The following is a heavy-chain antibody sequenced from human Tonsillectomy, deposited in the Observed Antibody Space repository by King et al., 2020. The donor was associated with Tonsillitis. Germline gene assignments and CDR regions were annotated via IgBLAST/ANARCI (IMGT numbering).Heavy chain of an antibody. Sequence: VQLVESGGGVVQPGRSLRLSCAASGFTFSSYAMHWVRQAPGKGLEWVAVISYDGSNKYYADSVKGRFTISRDNSKNTLYLQMNSLRAEDTAVYYCARGGHIVVVEAENFDSWGQGTLVTVSS. D-gene: IGHD2-21*01. V-gene: IGHV3-30-3*01. CDR2: ISYDGSNK. CDR3: ARGGHIVVVEAENFDS. CDR1: GFTFSSYA. J-gene: IGHJ4*02.